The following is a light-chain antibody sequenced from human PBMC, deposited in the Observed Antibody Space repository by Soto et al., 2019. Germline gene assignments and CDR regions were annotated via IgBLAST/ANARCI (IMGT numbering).Light chain of an antibody. CDR1: QSVSTN. V-gene: IGKV3-15*01. J-gene: IGKJ1*01. CDR3: QQYDIWPPT. Sequence: IVMTQSPSILSVTHRERVTLSCRASQSVSTNLAWFQQKPGQTPRLLFNGASTRATGIPARFTGSGSGTEFILTISSLQSEDFAVYYCQQYDIWPPTSAQRAKVDI. CDR2: GAS.